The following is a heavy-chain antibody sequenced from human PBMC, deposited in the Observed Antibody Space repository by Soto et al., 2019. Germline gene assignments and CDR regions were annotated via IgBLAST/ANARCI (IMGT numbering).Heavy chain of an antibody. CDR1: GGSISSGGYY. V-gene: IGHV4-31*03. D-gene: IGHD6-19*01. CDR3: APIFDPVAGTSINYYYYGMDV. Sequence: SETLSLTCTVSGGSISSGGYYWSWIRQHPGKGLEWIGYIYYSGSTYYNPSLKSRVTISVDTSKNQFSLKLSSVTAADTAVYYCAPIFDPVAGTSINYYYYGMDVWGQGTTVTVS. CDR2: IYYSGST. J-gene: IGHJ6*02.